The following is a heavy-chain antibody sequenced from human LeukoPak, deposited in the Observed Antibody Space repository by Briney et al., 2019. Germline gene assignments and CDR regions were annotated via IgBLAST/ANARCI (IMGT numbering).Heavy chain of an antibody. CDR1: GGSISSGSYY. CDR2: IYTSGST. J-gene: IGHJ4*02. V-gene: IGHV4-61*02. Sequence: PSQTLSLTCTVSGGSISSGSYYWSWIRQPAGKGLEWIGRIYTSGSTNYNPSLTSRVTISIDTSKNPFSLKLSSVTAADTAVYYCAIITLDFWSGYFDYWGQGTLVTVSS. D-gene: IGHD3-3*01. CDR3: AIITLDFWSGYFDY.